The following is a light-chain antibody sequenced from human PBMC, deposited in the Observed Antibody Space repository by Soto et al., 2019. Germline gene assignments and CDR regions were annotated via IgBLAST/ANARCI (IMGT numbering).Light chain of an antibody. J-gene: IGKJ5*01. CDR3: QQYGSSPS. V-gene: IGKV3-20*01. Sequence: SVVTQSPGTLYLSPGERATLSCRASQSVASRALAWYQQKPGQAPRLLMYSASKRATGIPDRFSGSGSGTDFTLTISRLEPEDFAGYYCQQYGSSPSFGQGTRLEIK. CDR2: SAS. CDR1: QSVASRA.